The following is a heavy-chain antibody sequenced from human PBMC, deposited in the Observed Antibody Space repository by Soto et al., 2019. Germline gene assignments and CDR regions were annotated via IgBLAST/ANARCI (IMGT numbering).Heavy chain of an antibody. D-gene: IGHD6-19*01. CDR2: IYWDDNK. CDR1: GFSLSNTKMG. J-gene: IGHJ4*02. Sequence: GPTLVNPTQTLTLTCTFSGFSLSNTKMGVGWIRQPPGKALEWLAFIYWDDNKYYRPSLESRLAITKDTSKDQVVLTMTNMDPVDTSTYYCAHSSGWLFDYWGQGILVTVSS. CDR3: AHSSGWLFDY. V-gene: IGHV2-5*02.